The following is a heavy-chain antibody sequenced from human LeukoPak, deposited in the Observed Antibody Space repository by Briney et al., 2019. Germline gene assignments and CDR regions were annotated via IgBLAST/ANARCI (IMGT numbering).Heavy chain of an antibody. CDR1: GGSIKSNNW. CDR3: ARDVSYGSLGY. CDR2: IYHSGST. D-gene: IGHD5-18*01. J-gene: IGHJ4*02. Sequence: SETLSLTCAVSGGSIKSNNWWSWVRQPPGKGLEWIGEIYHSGSTNYNPSLESRVTVSVDKSKNQFSLDLSSVTAADTAVYYCARDVSYGSLGYWGQGTLVTVSS. V-gene: IGHV4-4*02.